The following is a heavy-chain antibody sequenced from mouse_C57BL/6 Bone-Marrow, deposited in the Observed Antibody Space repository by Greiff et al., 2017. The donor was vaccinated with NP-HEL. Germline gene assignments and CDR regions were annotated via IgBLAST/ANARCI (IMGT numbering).Heavy chain of an antibody. J-gene: IGHJ2*01. Sequence: VQLQESGAELVKPGASVKLSCKASGYTFTEYTIHWVKQRSGQGLEWIGRFYPGDGSIQYNEKFKDKATLTADKSSSTAYMELSRLTSEDSAVYVCARQDYEYDRDYWGQGTTLTVSS. V-gene: IGHV1-62-2*01. CDR1: GYTFTEYT. D-gene: IGHD2-4*01. CDR3: ARQDYEYDRDY. CDR2: FYPGDGSI.